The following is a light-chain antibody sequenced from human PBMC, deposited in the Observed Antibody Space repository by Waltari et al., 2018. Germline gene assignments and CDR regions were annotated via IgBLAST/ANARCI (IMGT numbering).Light chain of an antibody. CDR3: LQYNSYPWT. J-gene: IGKJ1*01. CDR2: KAS. CDR1: QSIVVW. Sequence: DIQVTQSPSTLSASVGDSVTIPCRASQSIVVWLAWFQQKPGKAPRLLIYKASYLESGVPSRFSGSGSGTEFTLTISSLQADDFATYYCLQYNSYPWTFGQGTKVEIK. V-gene: IGKV1-5*03.